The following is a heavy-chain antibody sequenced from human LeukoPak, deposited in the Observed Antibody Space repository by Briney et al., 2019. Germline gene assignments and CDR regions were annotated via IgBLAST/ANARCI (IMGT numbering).Heavy chain of an antibody. Sequence: GRSLRLSCAASGFPLSNAWMSWVRQAPGKGLEWVGRIKTKTDGGTTDYAAPVKGRFTISRDDSKNTLYLQMNSLKTEDTAVYYCATGPRLGCSSSTCYLGYWGQGTLVTVSS. V-gene: IGHV3-15*01. J-gene: IGHJ4*02. CDR3: ATGPRLGCSSSTCYLGY. CDR2: IKTKTDGGTT. CDR1: GFPLSNAW. D-gene: IGHD6-13*01.